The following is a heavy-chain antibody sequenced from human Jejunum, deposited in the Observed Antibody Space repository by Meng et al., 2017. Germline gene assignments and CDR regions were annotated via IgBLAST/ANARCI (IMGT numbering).Heavy chain of an antibody. J-gene: IGHJ4*02. CDR3: ARGVGDLGDY. Sequence: QVQLVRCGAEVKPPGASMKVSCKASGYTFTTYEINWVRQATGQGLEWMGWVSHSSGNTRYAQKFQGIVTITRDTSISTVYMELTSLKSDDTAVYYCARGVGDLGDYWGQGTLVTVSS. CDR2: VSHSSGNT. V-gene: IGHV1-8*01. D-gene: IGHD3-16*01. CDR1: GYTFTTYE.